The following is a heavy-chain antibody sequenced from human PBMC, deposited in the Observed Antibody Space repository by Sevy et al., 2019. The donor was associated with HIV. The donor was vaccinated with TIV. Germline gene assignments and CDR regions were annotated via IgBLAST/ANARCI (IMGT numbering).Heavy chain of an antibody. CDR2: IYYSGST. CDR3: ARDQTSLIGYCSGGSCYSGDGWFDP. CDR1: GGSISSYY. V-gene: IGHV4-59*01. D-gene: IGHD2-15*01. Sequence: SETLSLTCTVSGGSISSYYWSWIRQPPGKGLEWIGYIYYSGSTNYNPSPKSRVTISVDTSKNQFSLKLGSVTAADTAVYYCARDQTSLIGYCSGGSCYSGDGWFDPWGQGTLVTVSS. J-gene: IGHJ5*02.